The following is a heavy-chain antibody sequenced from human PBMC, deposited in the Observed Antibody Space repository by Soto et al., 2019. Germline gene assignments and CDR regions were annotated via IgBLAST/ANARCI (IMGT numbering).Heavy chain of an antibody. CDR3: ARGDFRSGSYYNPTPNWFDP. CDR1: GGTIRSSSYY. V-gene: IGHV4-39*01. CDR2: IYFSGTT. J-gene: IGHJ5*02. Sequence: PSETLSLTCTVSGGTIRSSSYYWGWIRQPPGKGLEWIGSIYFSGTTYYNPSLKSRVTISVDTSKNQFSLKLNSVTAADTAVYYCARGDFRSGSYYNPTPNWFDPWGQGILVTSPQ. D-gene: IGHD3-10*01.